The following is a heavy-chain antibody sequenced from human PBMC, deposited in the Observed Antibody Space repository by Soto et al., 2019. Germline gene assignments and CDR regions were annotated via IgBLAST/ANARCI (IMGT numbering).Heavy chain of an antibody. CDR3: ARGACSSSNCYTLDY. Sequence: QVQLVQSGAEVKKPGASVKVSCKASGYTFIGNYIHWVRQAPGQGLEWIGWSNPNIGATDYSQKFQGRVIMTRDTSISTAYMEVSRLTSDDTAVYYCARGACSSSNCYTLDYWGQGTLVTVSS. V-gene: IGHV1-2*02. CDR1: GYTFIGNY. J-gene: IGHJ4*02. CDR2: SNPNIGAT. D-gene: IGHD2-2*02.